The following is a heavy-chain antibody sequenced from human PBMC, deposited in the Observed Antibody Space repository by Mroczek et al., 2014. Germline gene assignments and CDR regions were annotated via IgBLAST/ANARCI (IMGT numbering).Heavy chain of an antibody. D-gene: IGHD5-18*01. V-gene: IGHV5-51*03. CDR2: IYPGDSDT. J-gene: IGHJ6*02. CDR1: GYSFTSYW. Sequence: VQLVQSGAEVKKPGESLKISCKGSGYSFTSYWIGWVRQMPGKGLEWMGIIYPGDSDTRYSPSFQGQVTISADKSISTAYLQWSSLKASDTAMYYCASQSGYSYGYDRYYYYGMDVWGQGTTVTVSS. CDR3: ASQSGYSYGYDRYYYYGMDV.